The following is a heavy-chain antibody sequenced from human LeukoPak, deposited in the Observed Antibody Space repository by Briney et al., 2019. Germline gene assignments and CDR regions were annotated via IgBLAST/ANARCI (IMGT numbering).Heavy chain of an antibody. CDR3: ARVYYDFWSGHQPHNWFDP. J-gene: IGHJ5*02. CDR2: IIPIFGTA. V-gene: IGHV1-69*05. CDR1: GGTFSSYA. Sequence: SAKVSCKASGGTFSSYAISWVRQAPGQGLEWMGGIIPIFGTANYAQKFQGRVTITTDESTSTAYMELSSLRSEDTAVYYCARVYYDFWSGHQPHNWFDPWGQGTLVTVSS. D-gene: IGHD3-3*01.